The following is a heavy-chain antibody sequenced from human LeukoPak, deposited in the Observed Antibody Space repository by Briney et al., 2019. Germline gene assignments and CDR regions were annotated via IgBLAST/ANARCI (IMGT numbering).Heavy chain of an antibody. J-gene: IGHJ4*02. D-gene: IGHD1-26*01. V-gene: IGHV7-4-1*02. CDR3: ARDGSGGSYGGTYYHY. Sequence: ASVKVSCKASGYTFTTYAMNWVRQAPGQGLEWMGWINTNTGNPMYAQGFTGRFVFSLDTSISTAYLQISSLKAEDTAVYYCARDGSGGSYGGTYYHYWGQGTLVTVSS. CDR2: INTNTGNP. CDR1: GYTFTTYA.